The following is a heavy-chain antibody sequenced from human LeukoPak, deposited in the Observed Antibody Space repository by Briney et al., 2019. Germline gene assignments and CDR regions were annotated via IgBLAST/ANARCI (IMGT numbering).Heavy chain of an antibody. V-gene: IGHV3-23*01. CDR1: GFTLSRNA. J-gene: IGHJ4*02. Sequence: GGSLRLSCAVSGFTLSRNAMTWVRQAPGKGLQWISSISVSGDATDYADSVKGRFTIYRDISKNTLYLQMNSLRVDDTAVYYCAKSVVVITFRFDDWGQGALVTVSS. CDR2: ISVSGDAT. D-gene: IGHD2-15*01. CDR3: AKSVVVITFRFDD.